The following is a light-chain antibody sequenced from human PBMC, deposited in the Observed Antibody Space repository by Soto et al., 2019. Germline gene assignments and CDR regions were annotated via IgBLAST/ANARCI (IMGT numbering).Light chain of an antibody. Sequence: EIVLTQSPGTLSLSPGERATLSSRASQSVSSSYLAWYQQKPGQAPRLLIYGASSRATGIPDRFSCSGSGTDFTLTISRLEPEDFAVYYCQQYGSSPWTFGQGTKVEIK. CDR1: QSVSSSY. J-gene: IGKJ1*01. CDR3: QQYGSSPWT. V-gene: IGKV3-20*01. CDR2: GAS.